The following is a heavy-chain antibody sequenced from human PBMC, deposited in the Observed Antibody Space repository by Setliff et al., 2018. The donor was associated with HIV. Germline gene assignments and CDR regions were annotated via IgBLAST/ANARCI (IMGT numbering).Heavy chain of an antibody. Sequence: TSETLSLTCSVSGSSLSTGHHWGWIRQTPEKGLEWIGSSSDSGYTHYNPSLKSRVTISVDTSRKQFSLKLRSVTAADTAVYYCARVETTVRGATYGMDVWGQGTTVTVSS. CDR1: GSSLSTGHH. CDR3: ARVETTVRGATYGMDV. V-gene: IGHV4-38-2*02. CDR2: SSDSGYT. J-gene: IGHJ6*02. D-gene: IGHD3-10*01.